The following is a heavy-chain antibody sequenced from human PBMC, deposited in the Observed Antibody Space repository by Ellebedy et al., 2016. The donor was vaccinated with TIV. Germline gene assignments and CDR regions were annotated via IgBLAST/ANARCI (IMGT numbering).Heavy chain of an antibody. J-gene: IGHJ3*02. V-gene: IGHV1-8*01. Sequence: AASVKVSCKASGYTFTKYNINWVRQSTGQGLEWMGWVNPNSGDTDYAQKFRDRVTMTRDTSTNTAYLELSSLRSEDTAVYYCAREDAFDIWGQGRLVTVS. CDR3: AREDAFDI. CDR1: GYTFTKYN. CDR2: VNPNSGDT.